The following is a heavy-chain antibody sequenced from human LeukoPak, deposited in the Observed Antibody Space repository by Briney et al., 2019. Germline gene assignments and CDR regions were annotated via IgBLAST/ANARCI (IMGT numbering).Heavy chain of an antibody. D-gene: IGHD2-15*01. CDR2: IYYSGST. J-gene: IGHJ5*02. Sequence: PSETLSLTCTVSGGSISSYYWSWIRQPPGKGLEWIGYIYYSGSTNYNPSLKSRVTISVDTSKNQFSLKLSSATAADTAVYYCARVGLYCSGGSCYPNWFDPWGKGTLVTVSS. CDR3: ARVGLYCSGGSCYPNWFDP. CDR1: GGSISSYY. V-gene: IGHV4-59*01.